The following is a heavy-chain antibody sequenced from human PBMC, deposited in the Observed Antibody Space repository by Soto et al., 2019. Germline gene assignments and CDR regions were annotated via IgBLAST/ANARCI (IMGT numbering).Heavy chain of an antibody. CDR1: GGSIISYY. D-gene: IGHD5-18*01. Sequence: SETLSLTCTVSGGSIISYYWSWIRQPPGKGLEWIGYIYYSGGTNYNPSLKSRVTISVDTSKNQFSLKLSSVTAADTAVYYCARGNVDTAMAVPFDYWGQGTLVTVSS. CDR2: IYYSGGT. J-gene: IGHJ4*02. V-gene: IGHV4-59*01. CDR3: ARGNVDTAMAVPFDY.